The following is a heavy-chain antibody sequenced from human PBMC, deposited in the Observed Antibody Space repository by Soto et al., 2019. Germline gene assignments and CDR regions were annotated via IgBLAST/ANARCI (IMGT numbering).Heavy chain of an antibody. V-gene: IGHV3-21*01. D-gene: IGHD4-4*01. J-gene: IGHJ4*01. CDR2: ISSSSSYI. CDR3: AREDYSNFDY. Sequence: GGSLRLSCAASGFTFSSYSMNWVRQAPGKGLEWVSSISSSSSYIYSADSVKGRFTISRDNAKNSLYLQMNSLRAEDTAVYYCAREDYSNFDYWGHGTLVTVSS. CDR1: GFTFSSYS.